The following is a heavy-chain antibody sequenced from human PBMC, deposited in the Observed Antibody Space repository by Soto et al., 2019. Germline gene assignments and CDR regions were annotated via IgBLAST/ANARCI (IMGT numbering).Heavy chain of an antibody. J-gene: IGHJ4*02. CDR3: ARGPGTSYFDY. CDR2: IWSGGSNE. V-gene: IGHV3-33*01. D-gene: IGHD2-2*01. CDR1: GFTFSSYG. Sequence: QVQLVESGGGVVQPGRSLRLSCAASGFTFSSYGMHWVRQAPGKGLEWVAVIWSGGSNENYADSVKGRFTISRDNSKNMLYLQMNCLRAEDTAVYYCARGPGTSYFDYWGQGSLVTVSS.